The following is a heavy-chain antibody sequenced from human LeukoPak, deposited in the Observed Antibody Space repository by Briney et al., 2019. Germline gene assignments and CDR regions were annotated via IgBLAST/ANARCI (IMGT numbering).Heavy chain of an antibody. CDR1: GFTFSSYG. D-gene: IGHD6-19*01. CDR3: AKEGRGSGWYRGYDYHGMDV. J-gene: IGHJ6*02. CDR2: ISYDGSNK. V-gene: IGHV3-30*18. Sequence: GGSLRLSCAASGFTFSSYGMHWVRQAPGKGLEWVAVISYDGSNKYYADSVKGRFTISRDNFKNTLYLQMNSLRAEDTAVYYCAKEGRGSGWYRGYDYHGMDVWGQGTTVTVSS.